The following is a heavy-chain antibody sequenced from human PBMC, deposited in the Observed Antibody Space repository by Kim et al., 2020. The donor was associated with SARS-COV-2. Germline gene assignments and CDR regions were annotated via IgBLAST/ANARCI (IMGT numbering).Heavy chain of an antibody. CDR2: ISANGGTT. Sequence: GGSLRLSCAASGFTFSTYAMSWVRQAPGRGLEWVSCISANGGTTYYADSVKGRFSISGDNSKNTLYLQVNNLRAEDTAVYLCAKLKTTSCYSAMDVWGQGTTVTVSS. J-gene: IGHJ6*02. CDR1: GFTFSTYA. V-gene: IGHV3-23*01. CDR3: AKLKTTSCYSAMDV. D-gene: IGHD2-2*02.